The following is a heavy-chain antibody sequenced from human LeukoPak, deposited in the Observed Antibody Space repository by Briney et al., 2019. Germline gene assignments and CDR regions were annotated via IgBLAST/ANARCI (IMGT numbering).Heavy chain of an antibody. CDR1: GGSIRSSSYY. CDR3: ARSFDWLLSHFDY. D-gene: IGHD3-9*01. CDR2: IYYSGST. J-gene: IGHJ4*02. V-gene: IGHV4-39*07. Sequence: PSETLSLTCTVSGGSIRSSSYYWGWIRQPPGKGLEWIGSIYYSGSTYYNPSLKSRVTISVDTSKNQFSLKLSSVTAADTAVYYCARSFDWLLSHFDYWGQGTLVTVSS.